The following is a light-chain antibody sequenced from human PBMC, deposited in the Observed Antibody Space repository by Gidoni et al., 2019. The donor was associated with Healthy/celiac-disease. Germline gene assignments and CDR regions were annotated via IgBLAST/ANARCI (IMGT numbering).Light chain of an antibody. Sequence: QSVLTQPPSVSGAPGQRVTISCTGSSPNIGAGYDVHWYQQLPGTAPKLLTYGTSNRPSGVPDRFSGSKSGTSASLAITGLQAEYEADYYCQSYDSSLSGHVVFGGGTKLTVL. J-gene: IGLJ2*01. CDR2: GTS. V-gene: IGLV1-40*01. CDR1: SPNIGAGYD. CDR3: QSYDSSLSGHVV.